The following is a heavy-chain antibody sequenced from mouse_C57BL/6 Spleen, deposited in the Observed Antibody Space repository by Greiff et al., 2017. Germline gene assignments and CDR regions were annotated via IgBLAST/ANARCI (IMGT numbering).Heavy chain of an antibody. CDR2: IYPGGGYT. Sequence: QVQLKQSGAELVRPGTSVKMSCKASGYTFTNYWIGWAKQRPGHGLEWIGDIYPGGGYTNYNEKFKGKATLTADKSSSTAYMQFSSLTSEDSAIYYCARGELGRFDYWGQGTTLTVSS. CDR1: GYTFTNYW. CDR3: ARGELGRFDY. V-gene: IGHV1-63*01. J-gene: IGHJ2*01. D-gene: IGHD4-1*01.